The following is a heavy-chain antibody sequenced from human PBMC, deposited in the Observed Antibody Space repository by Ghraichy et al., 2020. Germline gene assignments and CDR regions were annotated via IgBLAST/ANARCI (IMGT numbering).Heavy chain of an antibody. J-gene: IGHJ4*02. CDR1: GASISSSGYS. CDR2: IYHGGIA. Sequence: LSLTCAVSGASISSSGYSWSWVRQPPGKGLEWIGYIYHGGIADYSPSLKGRVTLSLDRSNNQFSLKLNSVTPADTAIYYCARVPREFWTGYPTTLHYFDYWGRGTLVTVS. D-gene: IGHD3/OR15-3a*01. V-gene: IGHV4-30-2*01. CDR3: ARVPREFWTGYPTTLHYFDY.